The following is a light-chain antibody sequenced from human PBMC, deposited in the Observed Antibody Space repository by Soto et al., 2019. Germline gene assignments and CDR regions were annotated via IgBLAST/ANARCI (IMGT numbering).Light chain of an antibody. CDR1: QSVSSSY. CDR3: QQYGSSPRT. Sequence: IVLTQSPGALSLSPGERATLSCRASQSVSSSYLAWYQQKPGQAPRLLIYGASSRATGIPDRFSGSGSGTDFTLTISRRETEDFAVYYCQQYGSSPRTFGQGTKVDIK. J-gene: IGKJ1*01. CDR2: GAS. V-gene: IGKV3-20*01.